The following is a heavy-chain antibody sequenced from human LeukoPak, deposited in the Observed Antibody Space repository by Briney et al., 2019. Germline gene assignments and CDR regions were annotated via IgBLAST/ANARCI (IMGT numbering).Heavy chain of an antibody. J-gene: IGHJ4*02. CDR2: IKEDGSED. CDR1: GFTFSRAW. CDR3: ARDADGYED. Sequence: PGGSLRLSCAASGFTFSRAWMSWVRQAPGKGLEWVANIKEDGSEDYYADSVKGRFAISKDNAKNSLYLQMNNLRAEDTAMYYYARDADGYEDWGQGTLVIVSS. V-gene: IGHV3-7*01. D-gene: IGHD5-24*01.